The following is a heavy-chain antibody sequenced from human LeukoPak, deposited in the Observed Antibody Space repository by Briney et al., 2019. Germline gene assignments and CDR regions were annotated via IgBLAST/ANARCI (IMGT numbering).Heavy chain of an antibody. V-gene: IGHV1-8*01. CDR3: SRANYGSWGRWFDP. J-gene: IGHJ5*02. Sequence: ASVKVSCMASGYTFTSYDINWVRQATGQGLEWMGWMNPNSGNTGFAQKFQGRVTMTRNTSISTAYMGLSSLRSEDTAVYYCSRANYGSWGRWFDPWGQGTPVTVSS. D-gene: IGHD3-10*01. CDR1: GYTFTSYD. CDR2: MNPNSGNT.